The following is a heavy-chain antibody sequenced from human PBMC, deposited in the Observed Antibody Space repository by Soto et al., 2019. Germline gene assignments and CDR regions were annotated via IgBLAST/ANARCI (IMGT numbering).Heavy chain of an antibody. CDR1: GFTFSNYV. CDR3: SKDGAPRYCGRSSCHPAGAY. V-gene: IGHV3-30*18. J-gene: IGHJ4*02. D-gene: IGHD2-15*01. CDR2: ISYDGSHK. Sequence: QVKLVESGGGVVQQGRSLRLSCAGSGFTFSNYVFHWVRHAPGKAMVWVAVISYDGSHKYYADSVKGRFTISRDNSNNMLYLEMDSLRAEDTAVYYCSKDGAPRYCGRSSCHPAGAYWGQATLVTVSS.